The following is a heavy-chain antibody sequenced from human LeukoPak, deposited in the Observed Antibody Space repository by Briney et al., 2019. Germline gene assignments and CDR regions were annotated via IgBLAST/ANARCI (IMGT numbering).Heavy chain of an antibody. CDR2: IYHSGST. CDR1: GGSISSSNW. J-gene: IGHJ3*02. V-gene: IGHV4-4*02. CDR3: ARDPYSSGWYRSVAFDI. D-gene: IGHD6-19*01. Sequence: PSETLSLTCAVSGGSISSSNWWSWVRQPPGKGLEWIGEIYHSGSTNYNPSLKSRVTISVDKSKNQFSLKLSSVTAADTAVYYCARDPYSSGWYRSVAFDIWGQGTMVTVSS.